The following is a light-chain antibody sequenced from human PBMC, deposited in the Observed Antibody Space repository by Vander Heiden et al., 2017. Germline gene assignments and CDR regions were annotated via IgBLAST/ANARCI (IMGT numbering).Light chain of an antibody. Sequence: NFMLTQPPSVSASPAKTVTISCPRRRARTATTHVQWYRQRPGTATATVIYQDNQSHSGVPDRFSGSSDSSANSASLTISGLKTEDEGDYYCQSYDANNPVVFGGGTKVTVI. J-gene: IGLJ2*01. CDR1: RARTATTH. CDR3: QSYDANNPVV. V-gene: IGLV6-57*03. CDR2: QDN.